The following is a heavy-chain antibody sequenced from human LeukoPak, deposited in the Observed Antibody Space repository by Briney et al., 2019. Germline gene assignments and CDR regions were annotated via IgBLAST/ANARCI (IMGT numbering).Heavy chain of an antibody. D-gene: IGHD6-19*01. V-gene: IGHV3-21*01. Sequence: GGSLRLSCAASGFTFRSYAMIWVRQAPGKGLEWVSSISSTGSYIYYADSVKGRFTISRDNAENSLYVQMNSLRAEDTAVYYCARGGIAVAVFAFDIWGQGTVVTVSS. CDR3: ARGGIAVAVFAFDI. CDR1: GFTFRSYA. CDR2: ISSTGSYI. J-gene: IGHJ3*02.